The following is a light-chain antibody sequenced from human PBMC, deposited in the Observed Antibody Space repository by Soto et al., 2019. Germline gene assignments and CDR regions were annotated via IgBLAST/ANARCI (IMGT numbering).Light chain of an antibody. V-gene: IGKV3-11*01. CDR2: DAS. CDR3: QQRSNGIT. J-gene: IGKJ5*01. CDR1: QSVSSY. Sequence: EIVMTHSPATLSLSPGERATLSCRASQSVSSYLAWYQQKPGQAPRLLIYDASNRATGIPARFSGSGAGTDFTLTISSLEPEDFAVYYCQQRSNGITCGQGTRLEIK.